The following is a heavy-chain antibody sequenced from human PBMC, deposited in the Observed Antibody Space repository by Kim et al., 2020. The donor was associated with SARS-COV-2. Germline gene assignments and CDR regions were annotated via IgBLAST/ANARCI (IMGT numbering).Heavy chain of an antibody. D-gene: IGHD4-17*01. Sequence: SETLSLTCHVSGDSMDSHYWNWIRQPPGKTLEWIGHIHFRGTTYYNPSLQGRVTISLDPSKGQVSLKMTSLSAADTAVYYCVRETGDYGQIWGQGTLVTVTS. V-gene: IGHV4-59*11. J-gene: IGHJ4*02. CDR1: GDSMDSHY. CDR3: VRETGDYGQI. CDR2: IHFRGTT.